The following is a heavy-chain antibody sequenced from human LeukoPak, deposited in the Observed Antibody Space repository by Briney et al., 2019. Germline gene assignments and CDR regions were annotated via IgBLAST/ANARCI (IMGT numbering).Heavy chain of an antibody. CDR3: ARLVVAPDYYYYYRDV. Sequence: ASVKVSCKASGGTFSSYAISWVRQAPGQGLKWMGGIIPIFGTANYAQKFQGRVTITADKSTCTAYMERSSRRSEDMAVYYCARLVVAPDYYYYYRDVWGKGTTVTVSS. D-gene: IGHD2-21*01. CDR1: GGTFSSYA. J-gene: IGHJ6*03. V-gene: IGHV1-69*06. CDR2: IIPIFGTA.